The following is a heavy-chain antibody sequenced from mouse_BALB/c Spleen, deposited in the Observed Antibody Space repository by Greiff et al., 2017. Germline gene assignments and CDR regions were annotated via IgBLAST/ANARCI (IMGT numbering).Heavy chain of an antibody. CDR3: ARGVFDD. J-gene: IGHJ2*01. CDR2: IDTSDSYT. CDR1: GYTFTDYW. V-gene: IGHV1-69*01. Sequence: QVQLQQPGAELVMPGASVKMSCKASGYTFTDYWMHWVKQRPGQGLEWIGAIDTSDSYTSYNQKFKGKATLTVDESSSTAYMQLSSLTSEDSAVYYCARGVFDDWGQGTTLTVSS.